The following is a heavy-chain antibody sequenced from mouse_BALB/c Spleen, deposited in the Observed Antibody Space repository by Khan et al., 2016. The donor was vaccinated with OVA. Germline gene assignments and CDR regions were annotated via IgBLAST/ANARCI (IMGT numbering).Heavy chain of an antibody. Sequence: EVELVESGGGLVQPGGSRKLSCAASGFTFSSFGMHWVRQVPEKGLEWVAYISSGSSNIYYADTVKGRFTISRDNPKNTLFLQMTSLRSEDTAMYYCARSPSTMITTGFAYGGQGTLVTVSA. J-gene: IGHJ3*01. V-gene: IGHV5-17*02. CDR2: ISSGSSNI. CDR3: ARSPSTMITTGFAY. D-gene: IGHD2-4*01. CDR1: GFTFSSFG.